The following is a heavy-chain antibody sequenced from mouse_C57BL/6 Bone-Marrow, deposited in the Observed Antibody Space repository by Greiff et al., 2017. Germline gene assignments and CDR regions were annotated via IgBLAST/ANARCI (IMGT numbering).Heavy chain of an antibody. J-gene: IGHJ4*01. CDR1: GFTFSDYG. CDR3: ARWITTVVARDAMDY. V-gene: IGHV5-15*01. CDR2: ISNLAYSI. Sequence: EVQLVESGGGLVQPGGSLKLSCAASGFTFSDYGMAWVRQAPRKGPEWVAFISNLAYSIYYADTVTGRFTISRENAKNTLYLEMSSLRSEDTAMYYCARWITTVVARDAMDYWGQGTSVTVSS. D-gene: IGHD1-1*01.